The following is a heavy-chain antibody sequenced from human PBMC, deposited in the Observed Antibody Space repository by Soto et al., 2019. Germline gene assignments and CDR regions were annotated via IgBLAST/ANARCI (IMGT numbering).Heavy chain of an antibody. V-gene: IGHV3-23*01. CDR2: ISGNGGST. D-gene: IGHD3-3*01. CDR1: GFTFSSYA. Sequence: GGSLRLSCAASGFTFSSYAMSWVRQAPGKGLEWVSAISGNGGSTYYANSVKGRFTISRENSKNMLYLQMNSLRAEDTAVYYCAKLPVTILFWSGYSYYFDYWGQGTLVTVSS. J-gene: IGHJ4*02. CDR3: AKLPVTILFWSGYSYYFDY.